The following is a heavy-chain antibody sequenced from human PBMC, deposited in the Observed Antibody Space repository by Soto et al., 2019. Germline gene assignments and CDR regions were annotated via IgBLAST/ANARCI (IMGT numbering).Heavy chain of an antibody. CDR2: ISSSGSNI. D-gene: IGHD2-2*01. V-gene: IGHV3-11*01. CDR1: GFIFSDYY. Sequence: QVQLVESGGGLVKHGGSLRLSCAASGFIFSDYYMSWIRQAPGKGLEWVSHISSSGSNIFHADSVKSRITIYRDNAKNSLYLQMNSLRAEDTAVYYCARDPRYCRSASFSDDDYYYYMDVWGRGTTVTVSS. J-gene: IGHJ6*03. CDR3: ARDPRYCRSASFSDDDYYYYMDV.